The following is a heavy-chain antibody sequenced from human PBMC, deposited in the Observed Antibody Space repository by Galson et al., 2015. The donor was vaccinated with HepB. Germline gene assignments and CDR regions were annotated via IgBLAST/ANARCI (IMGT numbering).Heavy chain of an antibody. CDR2: ISYDGSNK. V-gene: IGHV3-30*18. Sequence: SLRLSCAASGFTFSSYGMHWVRQAPGKGLEWVAVISYDGSNKYYADSVKGRFTISRDNSKNTLYLQMNSLRAEDTAVYYCAKDLGSSWYLPWYWGQGTLVTVSS. CDR3: AKDLGSSWYLPWY. D-gene: IGHD6-13*01. J-gene: IGHJ4*02. CDR1: GFTFSSYG.